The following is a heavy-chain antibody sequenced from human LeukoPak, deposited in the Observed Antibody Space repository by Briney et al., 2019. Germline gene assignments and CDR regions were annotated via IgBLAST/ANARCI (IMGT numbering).Heavy chain of an antibody. D-gene: IGHD1-26*01. V-gene: IGHV3-33*01. CDR3: ARDLGSGTYSSYFDY. CDR1: GFTFSSYG. J-gene: IGHJ4*02. Sequence: PGGCLRLSCAASGFTFSSYGMHWVRQAPGKGLEWVAVIWYDGSNKYYADSVKGRFTISRDNSKNTLYLQMNSLRAEDTAVYYCARDLGSGTYSSYFDYWGQGTLVTVSS. CDR2: IWYDGSNK.